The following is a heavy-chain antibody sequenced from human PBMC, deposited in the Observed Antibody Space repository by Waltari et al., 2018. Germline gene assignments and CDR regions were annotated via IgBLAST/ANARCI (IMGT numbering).Heavy chain of an antibody. CDR3: VRSSVQPRSSWQYSYFDL. Sequence: QVQLVDSGGGVVQPGRSLRLSCVASGFTFTSYGMHWVRQAPGKGPEWVALIWSDVSKDNYTESVKGRFTISRDNSANMVYLEMNSLRAQDTAVYYCVRSSVQPRSSWQYSYFDLWGRGTLVTVPS. D-gene: IGHD3-10*02. V-gene: IGHV3-33*01. CDR1: GFTFTSYG. J-gene: IGHJ2*01. CDR2: IWSDVSKD.